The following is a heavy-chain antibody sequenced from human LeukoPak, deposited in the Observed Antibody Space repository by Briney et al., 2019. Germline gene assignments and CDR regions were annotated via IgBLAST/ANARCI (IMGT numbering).Heavy chain of an antibody. CDR1: GGSIRSSSYY. CDR3: ARHDKNGGNLDAFDI. CDR2: IYYSGRT. V-gene: IGHV4-39*01. J-gene: IGHJ3*02. D-gene: IGHD4-23*01. Sequence: SETLSLTCTVSGGSIRSSSYYWGWIRQPPGQGLEWIGSIYYSGRTYYNPSLKSRVTISVDTSKNQLSLKLSSVTAADTAVYYCARHDKNGGNLDAFDIWGQGTMVTVSS.